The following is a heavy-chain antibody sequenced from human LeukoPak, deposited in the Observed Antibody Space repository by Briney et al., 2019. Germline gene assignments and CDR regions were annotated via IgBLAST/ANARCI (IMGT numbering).Heavy chain of an antibody. CDR2: IYYSGST. CDR3: ARVLGYCSGGSCFDFDY. V-gene: IGHV4-31*03. Sequence: SQTRSLTCTVSGGSISSGGYYWSWIRQHPGKGLEWIGYIYYSGSTYYNPSIKSRVTISVDTSKNQYSLKLSSVTAADTAVYYCARVLGYCSGGSCFDFDYWGQGTLVTVSS. CDR1: GGSISSGGYY. J-gene: IGHJ4*02. D-gene: IGHD2-15*01.